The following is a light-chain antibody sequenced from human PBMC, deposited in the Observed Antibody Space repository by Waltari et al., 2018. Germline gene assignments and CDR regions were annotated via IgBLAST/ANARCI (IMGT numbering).Light chain of an antibody. CDR3: QTWDSSLVV. CDR1: NLGNKY. CDR2: ARD. V-gene: IGLV3-1*01. Sequence: SYDLTPPPSVSVSPGQTVTISCSGHNLGNKYVSWYQPKAGQAPLLVVYARDRRPSGIPERFSGSNSDTTATLTISGTQAIDEADYYCQTWDSSLVVFGGGTKLTVL. J-gene: IGLJ2*01.